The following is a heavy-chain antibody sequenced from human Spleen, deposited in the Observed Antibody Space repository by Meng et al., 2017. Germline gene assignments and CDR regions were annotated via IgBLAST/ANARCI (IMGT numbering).Heavy chain of an antibody. Sequence: QERRQQWGAGLLKPSETLSLTCVVSGGSFSEYYWSWIRQPPGKGLEWIGEINHSGSTNYNPSLESRATISVDTSKNQFSLKLSSVTAADTAVYYCARYYSGSRRENWFDPWGQGTLVTVSS. D-gene: IGHD1-26*01. CDR1: GGSFSEYY. CDR3: ARYYSGSRRENWFDP. CDR2: INHSGST. J-gene: IGHJ5*02. V-gene: IGHV4-34*01.